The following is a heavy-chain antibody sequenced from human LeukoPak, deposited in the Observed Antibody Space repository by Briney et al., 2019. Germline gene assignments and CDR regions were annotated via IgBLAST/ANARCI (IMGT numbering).Heavy chain of an antibody. J-gene: IGHJ5*02. D-gene: IGHD5-18*01. Sequence: GGSLRLSRAASGFSFTSYAMSWVRQAPGTRLEWVSTISGSGGSTYYADSVKGRFTISRDNSKNTLFLQMNSLRAEDTAVYYCAKGYHSSWGQGTLVTVSS. V-gene: IGHV3-23*01. CDR1: GFSFTSYA. CDR3: AKGYHSS. CDR2: ISGSGGST.